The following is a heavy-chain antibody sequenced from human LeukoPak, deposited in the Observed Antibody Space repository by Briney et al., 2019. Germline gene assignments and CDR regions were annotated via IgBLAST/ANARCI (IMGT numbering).Heavy chain of an antibody. Sequence: PGGSLRLSCAASGFTFSSYAMNWVRQAPGKGLEWVSIISGSGDSTYYADSVKGRFTISRDNSKNTLYLQMNSLRAEDTAVYYCAKGSRHTIFGVIIPSDYWGQGTLVTVSS. D-gene: IGHD3-3*01. CDR1: GFTFSSYA. CDR2: ISGSGDST. J-gene: IGHJ4*02. V-gene: IGHV3-23*01. CDR3: AKGSRHTIFGVIIPSDY.